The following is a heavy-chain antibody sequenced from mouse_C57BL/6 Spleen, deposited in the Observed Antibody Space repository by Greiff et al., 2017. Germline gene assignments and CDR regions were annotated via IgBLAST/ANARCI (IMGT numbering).Heavy chain of an antibody. CDR1: GYTFTSYW. V-gene: IGHV1-53*01. CDR3: ASPYYDYGYFDY. Sequence: QVHVKQPGTELVKPGASVKLSCKASGYTFTSYWMHWVKQRPGQGLEWIGNINPSNGGTNYNEKFKSKATLTVDKSSSTAYMQLSSLTSEYSAVYYCASPYYDYGYFDYWGQGTTLTVSS. CDR2: INPSNGGT. J-gene: IGHJ2*01. D-gene: IGHD2-4*01.